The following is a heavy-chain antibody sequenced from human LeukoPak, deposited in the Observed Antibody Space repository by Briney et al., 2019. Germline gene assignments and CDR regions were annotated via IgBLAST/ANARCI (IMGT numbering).Heavy chain of an antibody. CDR3: ARLGIAARPLGAFDI. D-gene: IGHD6-6*01. V-gene: IGHV4-31*03. Sequence: SETLSLTCTVSGGSISSGGYYWSWIRQHSGKGLEWIGNVYYSGSTYYNPSLKSRVTISVDMSKNQFSLKLSSVTAADTAVFYCARLGIAARPLGAFDIWGQGTMVTVSS. CDR2: VYYSGST. CDR1: GGSISSGGYY. J-gene: IGHJ3*02.